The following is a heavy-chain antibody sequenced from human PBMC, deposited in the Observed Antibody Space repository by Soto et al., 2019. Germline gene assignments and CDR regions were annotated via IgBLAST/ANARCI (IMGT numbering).Heavy chain of an antibody. V-gene: IGHV3-30*18. J-gene: IGHJ6*02. CDR2: ISYDGSNK. CDR3: AKELGLTTVTINYDMDA. D-gene: IGHD4-17*01. Sequence: GGSLRLSCAASGFTFSSYGMHWVRQAPGKGLEWVAVISYDGSNKYYADSVKGRFTISRDNSKNTLYLQMNSLRAEDTAVYHCAKELGLTTVTINYDMDAWGQGTTVTV. CDR1: GFTFSSYG.